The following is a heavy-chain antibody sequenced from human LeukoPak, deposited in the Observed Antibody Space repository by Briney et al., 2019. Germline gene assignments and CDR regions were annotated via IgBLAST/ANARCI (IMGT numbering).Heavy chain of an antibody. CDR3: ARGTVTAPDY. CDR2: ISGSGGSP. V-gene: IGHV3-23*01. J-gene: IGHJ4*02. Sequence: GGSLRLSCAASGFTFTTYAMSWVRQAPGKGLEWVSTISGSGGSPHYADSVKGRFTISRDNSKNMLYLQMNSLRAEDTAVYSCARGTVTAPDYWGQGTLVTVSS. CDR1: GFTFTTYA. D-gene: IGHD4-17*01.